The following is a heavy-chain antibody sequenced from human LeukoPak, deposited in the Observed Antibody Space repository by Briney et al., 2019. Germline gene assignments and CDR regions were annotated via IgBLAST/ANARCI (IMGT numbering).Heavy chain of an antibody. CDR1: GGTFSSYA. D-gene: IGHD2-15*01. Sequence: ASVKVSCKASGGTFSSYAISWVRQAPGQGLEWMGGIIPIFGTANYAQKFQGRVTITTDESTSTAYMELSSLRSEDTAVYYCAGYCSGGSCSLWGQGALVTVSS. J-gene: IGHJ4*02. CDR2: IIPIFGTA. V-gene: IGHV1-69*05. CDR3: AGYCSGGSCSL.